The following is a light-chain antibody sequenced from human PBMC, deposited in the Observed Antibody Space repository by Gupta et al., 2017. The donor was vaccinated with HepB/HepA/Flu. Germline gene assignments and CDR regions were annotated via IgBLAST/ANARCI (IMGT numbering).Light chain of an antibody. V-gene: IGKV1-5*03. CDR1: QSIRRW. CDR3: QQDSCHLWT. CDR2: MAS. Sequence: DIQMTQSPSTLSASVGDTVSITCRASQSIRRWLAWFQQKPGKAPKVLIPMASSLESGVPSRFSGRESGTEFILTISDLQPDEFATYYCQQDSCHLWTFGQGTIVEIK. J-gene: IGKJ1*01.